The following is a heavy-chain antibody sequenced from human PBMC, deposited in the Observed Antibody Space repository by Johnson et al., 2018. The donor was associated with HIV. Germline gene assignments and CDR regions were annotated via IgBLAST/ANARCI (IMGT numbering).Heavy chain of an antibody. V-gene: IGHV3-13*01. CDR1: GFTFSSYD. CDR2: IGTAGDT. CDR3: ATIDYYDSSGYADVFDI. D-gene: IGHD3-22*01. J-gene: IGHJ3*02. Sequence: VQLVESGGGVVQPGGSLRLSCAASGFTFSSYDMHWVRQATGKGLEWVSAIGTAGDTYYPGSVKGRFTISRENAKNSLYLQMNSLRAGDTAVYYCATIDYYDSSGYADVFDIWGQGTMVTVSS.